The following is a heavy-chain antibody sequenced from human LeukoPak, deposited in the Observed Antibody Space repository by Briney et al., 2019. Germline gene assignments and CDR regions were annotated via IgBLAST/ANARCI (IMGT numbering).Heavy chain of an antibody. Sequence: PSETLSLTCAVYGGSFSGYYWSWIRQPPGKGLEWIGEINHSGSTNYNPSPKSRVTISVDTSKNQFSLKLSSVTAADTAVYYCARGPLYYDYVWGSYRKRYDAFDIWGHGTMVTVSS. V-gene: IGHV4-34*01. CDR3: ARGPLYYDYVWGSYRKRYDAFDI. D-gene: IGHD3-16*02. CDR2: INHSGST. CDR1: GGSFSGYY. J-gene: IGHJ3*02.